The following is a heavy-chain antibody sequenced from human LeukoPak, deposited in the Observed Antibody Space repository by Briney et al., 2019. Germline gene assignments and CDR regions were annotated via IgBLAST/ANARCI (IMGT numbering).Heavy chain of an antibody. V-gene: IGHV3-23*01. CDR3: AKSPGQIQLDYFDY. CDR2: ISGSGVTT. Sequence: PGGSLRLSCAASGCTFNNYAMSWVRQAPGMGLEWASTISGSGVTTYYADSVRGRFTISRDNSKTTLYLQLDSLRPEDMAIYYCAKSPGQIQLDYFDYWGQGTLVTVSS. J-gene: IGHJ4*02. CDR1: GCTFNNYA. D-gene: IGHD1-1*01.